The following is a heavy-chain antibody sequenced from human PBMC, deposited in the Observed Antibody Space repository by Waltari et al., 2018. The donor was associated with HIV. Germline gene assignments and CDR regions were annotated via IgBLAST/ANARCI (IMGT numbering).Heavy chain of an antibody. J-gene: IGHJ4*02. D-gene: IGHD6-19*01. V-gene: IGHV4-39*01. Sequence: QLQLQESGPALVKPSETLSLPCTVSPGYLTQSYYWGWVRQFPGTGLEWIGSIYSNGVSHYAPSLKSRVALSVDMSKNQFSLMLTAVTAADTSRYFCVALRTVTGTIDKWGQGTLVTVS. CDR3: VALRTVTGTIDK. CDR2: IYSNGVS. CDR1: PGYLTQSYY.